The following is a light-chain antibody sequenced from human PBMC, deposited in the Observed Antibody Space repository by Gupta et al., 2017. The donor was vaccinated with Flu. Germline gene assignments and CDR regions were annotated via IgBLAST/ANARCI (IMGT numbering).Light chain of an antibody. V-gene: IGKV1-5*03. CDR1: QSSDIW. CDR2: KAT. CDR3: QRDDSLWT. J-gene: IGKJ1*01. Sequence: SPSILSASVGDRVTCTCRDSQSSDIWLGWHQKKRGKVTKLMIDKATRGKSGAERRSSSRGGGKEITIISNSQQDDDSVNYCRQRDDSLWTFGQGTKVEVK.